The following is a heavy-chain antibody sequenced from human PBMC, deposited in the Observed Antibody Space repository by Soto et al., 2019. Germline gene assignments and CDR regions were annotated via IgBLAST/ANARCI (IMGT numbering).Heavy chain of an antibody. CDR1: GFTFSSYA. D-gene: IGHD2-2*01. Sequence: PGGSLGLSCAASGFTFSSYAMSWVLQAPGKGQEWVSDISGSGGSTYYADSVKGRFTISRDNSKNTVYLQMNSLIAEDTAVYYCANNVLFVPAAPSDRLDPRGQGSLVTVSS. CDR3: ANNVLFVPAAPSDRLDP. J-gene: IGHJ5*02. V-gene: IGHV3-23*01. CDR2: ISGSGGST.